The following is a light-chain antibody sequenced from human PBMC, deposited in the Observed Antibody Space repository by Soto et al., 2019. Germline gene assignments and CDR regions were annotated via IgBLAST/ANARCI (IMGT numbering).Light chain of an antibody. V-gene: IGKV1-27*01. Sequence: DIQMTQSPSSLSASVGDTVTITCRASQDIINHLAWYQQRPGKVPNLLIYGASTLHSGVPSRFRGSGSGTHFTLTISSLQPEDVATYYCQNYHLALGPFGQGPRLEIK. CDR2: GAS. CDR3: QNYHLALGP. J-gene: IGKJ5*01. CDR1: QDIINH.